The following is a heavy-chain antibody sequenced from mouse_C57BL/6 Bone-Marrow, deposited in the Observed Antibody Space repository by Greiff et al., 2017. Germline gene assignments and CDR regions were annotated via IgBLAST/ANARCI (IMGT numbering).Heavy chain of an antibody. D-gene: IGHD2-10*02. J-gene: IGHJ1*03. CDR3: SRGGYGTWYFDV. Sequence: EVKLVESVAELVRPGASVKLSCTASGFNIKNTYMHWVKQRPEQGLEWIGRIDPENGNTKYAPKFQGKATITVDPSSNTAYLQLSSLTSEDTDIYYCSRGGYGTWYFDVWGKGTTVTVSA. CDR2: IDPENGNT. V-gene: IGHV14-3*01. CDR1: GFNIKNTY.